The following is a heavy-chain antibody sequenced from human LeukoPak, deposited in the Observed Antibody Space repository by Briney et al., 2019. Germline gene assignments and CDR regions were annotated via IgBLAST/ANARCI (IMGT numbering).Heavy chain of an antibody. J-gene: IGHJ4*02. D-gene: IGHD3-10*01. CDR2: INHSGST. Sequence: SETLSLTCAVYGGSFSGYYWSWIRQPPGKGLEWIGEINHSGSTNYNPSLKSRVTISVGTSKNQFSLKLSSVTAADTAVYYCARRSYYAGFDYWGQGTLVTVSS. V-gene: IGHV4-34*01. CDR1: GGSFSGYY. CDR3: ARRSYYAGFDY.